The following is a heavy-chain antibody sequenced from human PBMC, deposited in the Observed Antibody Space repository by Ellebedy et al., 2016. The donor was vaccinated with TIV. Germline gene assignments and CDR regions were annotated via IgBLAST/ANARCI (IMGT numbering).Heavy chain of an antibody. CDR3: SRDPRHLDY. CDR1: GFIFSDYY. CDR2: ISGGGTVI. J-gene: IGHJ4*02. Sequence: GESLKISCAASGFIFSDYYMTWIRQAPGRGPELVSYISGGGTVISYADSVKGRFTISRDNAKKSVYLQMNSLSAEDTAVYYCSRDPRHLDYWGQGTLVTVSS. V-gene: IGHV3-11*01.